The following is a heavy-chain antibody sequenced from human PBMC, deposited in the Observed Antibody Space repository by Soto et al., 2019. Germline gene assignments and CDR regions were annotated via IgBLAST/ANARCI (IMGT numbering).Heavy chain of an antibody. CDR2: ISGSGGSS. J-gene: IGHJ6*01. CDR1: GCSFGDYA. CDR3: ATAASFRRHYQYVVDV. Sequence: CGCMRLPCSAAGCSFGDYAMSRVRQAQGKGLEWVSTISGSGGSSYSADSVKGRFSISRANSKNTLFLQMNFLRAEDTVVYFRATAASFRRHYQYVVDVCGQSSTVIVTS. V-gene: IGHV3-23*01. D-gene: IGHD3-10*01.